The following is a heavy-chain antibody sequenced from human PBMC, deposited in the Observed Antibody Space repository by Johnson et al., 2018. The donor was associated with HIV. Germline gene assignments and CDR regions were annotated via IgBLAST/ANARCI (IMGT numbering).Heavy chain of an antibody. D-gene: IGHD3-10*01. J-gene: IGHJ3*02. CDR2: ISYDGSNK. CDR3: TRVWFGELSAFDI. V-gene: IGHV3-30*04. Sequence: VQLVESGGGVVQPGRSLRLSCAASGFTFSSYVMHWVRQAPGKGLEWVALISYDGSNKYYADSVKGRFTISRDNSKNTLYLQMNSLKTEDTAVYYCTRVWFGELSAFDIWGQGTMVTVSS. CDR1: GFTFSSYV.